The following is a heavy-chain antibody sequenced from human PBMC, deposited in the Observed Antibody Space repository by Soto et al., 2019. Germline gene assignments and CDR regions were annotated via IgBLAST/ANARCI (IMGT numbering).Heavy chain of an antibody. CDR3: ARVPDY. CDR2: MYHSGST. CDR1: GGSLSRGGYS. J-gene: IGHJ4*02. Sequence: SETLSLTCAVSGGSLSRGGYSWSWIRQPPGKGLEWIGYMYHSGSTYYNPSLKSRVTISIDRSKNQFSLKLSSVTAADTAVYYCARVPDYWCQGVLVTISS. V-gene: IGHV4-30-2*01. D-gene: IGHD2-2*01.